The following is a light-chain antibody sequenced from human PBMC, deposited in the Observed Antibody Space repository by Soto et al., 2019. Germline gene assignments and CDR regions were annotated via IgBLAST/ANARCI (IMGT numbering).Light chain of an antibody. Sequence: EIVLPQSPGTLSLSPGERATLSCRASQSVSSSYLAWYQQKPGQAPRPLIYGASSRATGIPDRFSGSGSGTDFTLTISRLEPEDFAVYYCQQYGSSPEWTFGQGTKVDIK. CDR1: QSVSSSY. V-gene: IGKV3-20*01. CDR2: GAS. CDR3: QQYGSSPEWT. J-gene: IGKJ1*01.